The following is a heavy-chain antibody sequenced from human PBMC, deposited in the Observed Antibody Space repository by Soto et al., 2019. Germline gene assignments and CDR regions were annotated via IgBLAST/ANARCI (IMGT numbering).Heavy chain of an antibody. V-gene: IGHV3-74*01. CDR2: INSDASHT. CDR3: VRDGHCMTTSCKGNWFDP. CDR1: GFTFSTYW. J-gene: IGHJ5*02. Sequence: EVQLVESGGGLVQPGGSLRLSCAASGFTFSTYWMHWIRQVPGKGLEWVSRINSDASHTYYADSVKSRFTICRDNAKNPLHLEMNSLRAEDTAVYYCVRDGHCMTTSCKGNWFDPWGQGTLVTVSS. D-gene: IGHD2-2*01.